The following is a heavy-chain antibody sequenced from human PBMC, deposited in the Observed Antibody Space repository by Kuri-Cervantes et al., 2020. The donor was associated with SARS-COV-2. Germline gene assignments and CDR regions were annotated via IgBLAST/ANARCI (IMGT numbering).Heavy chain of an antibody. Sequence: ASVKVSCKASGYTFTSYGISWVRQAPGQGLEWMGWISAYNGNTNYAQKLQGRVTMTTDTSTSTAYMELRSLRSDDTAVYYCARLYYYDSSGYYYYYCMDVWGQGTTVTVSS. J-gene: IGHJ6*02. D-gene: IGHD3-22*01. CDR1: GYTFTSYG. V-gene: IGHV1-18*01. CDR3: ARLYYYDSSGYYYYYCMDV. CDR2: ISAYNGNT.